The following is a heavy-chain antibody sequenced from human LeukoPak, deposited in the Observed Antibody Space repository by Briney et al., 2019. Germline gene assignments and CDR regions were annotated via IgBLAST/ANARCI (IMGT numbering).Heavy chain of an antibody. V-gene: IGHV3-64*01. D-gene: IGHD3-16*01. J-gene: IGHJ6*02. CDR3: ARGVGSLVYYYGMDV. CDR1: GFTFSNYA. Sequence: GGSLRLSCAASGFTFSNYAMHWVRQVPGKGLEYVSAISTIGRSTYYANSVKGRFTISRDNSKNTLYLQMGSLRAEDMAVYYCARGVGSLVYYYGMDVWGQGATVTVSS. CDR2: ISTIGRST.